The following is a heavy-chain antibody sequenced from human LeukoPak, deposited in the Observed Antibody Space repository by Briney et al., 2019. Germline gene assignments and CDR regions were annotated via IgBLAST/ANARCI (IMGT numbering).Heavy chain of an antibody. CDR3: ARDYWNDDAFDI. V-gene: IGHV1-46*01. J-gene: IGHJ3*02. Sequence: ASVTVSCKASGYTFTSYYMHWVRQAPGQGLEWMGIINPSGGSTSYAQKFQGRVTMTRDTSTSTVYMELSSLRSEDTAVYYCARDYWNDDAFDIWGQGTMVTVSS. CDR1: GYTFTSYY. D-gene: IGHD1-1*01. CDR2: INPSGGST.